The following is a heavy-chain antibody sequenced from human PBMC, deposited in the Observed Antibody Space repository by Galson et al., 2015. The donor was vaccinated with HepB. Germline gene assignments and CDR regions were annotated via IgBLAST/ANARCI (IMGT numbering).Heavy chain of an antibody. Sequence: SLRLSCAASGFTFSSYAMSWVRQAPGKGLEWVSGISGSGYKRYYADSVKGRFTISRDNSKNTVYVQMNSLRPEDTAVYYCARDHDSDFGYYGMDVWGQGTTVTVSS. V-gene: IGHV3-23*01. D-gene: IGHD4-11*01. CDR1: GFTFSSYA. CDR3: ARDHDSDFGYYGMDV. J-gene: IGHJ6*02. CDR2: ISGSGYKR.